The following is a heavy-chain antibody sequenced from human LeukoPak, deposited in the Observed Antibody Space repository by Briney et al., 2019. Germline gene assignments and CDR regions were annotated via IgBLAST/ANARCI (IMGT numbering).Heavy chain of an antibody. CDR3: ANRFDY. Sequence: GGSLRLSCAASGFTFSDYYMSWIRQAPGKGLEWLSYISGNSWTIYYADSLKGRFTISRDNAKNSLFLQMNGLRAEDTAVYYCANRFDYWGQGTLVTVSS. J-gene: IGHJ4*02. V-gene: IGHV3-11*01. CDR1: GFTFSDYY. CDR2: ISGNSWTI.